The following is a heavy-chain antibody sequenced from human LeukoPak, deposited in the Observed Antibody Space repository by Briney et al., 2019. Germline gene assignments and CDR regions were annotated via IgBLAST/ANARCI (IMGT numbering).Heavy chain of an antibody. J-gene: IGHJ4*02. CDR2: ISGSGGST. Sequence: GGSLRLSCAASGFTFSTYSMSWVRQAPGKGLEWVSAISGSGGSTYYADSVKGRFTISRDNSKNTLYLQINSLRAEDTAIYYCAKDRRNWGSRVDYWGQGTLVTVSS. CDR1: GFTFSTYS. CDR3: AKDRRNWGSRVDY. V-gene: IGHV3-23*01. D-gene: IGHD7-27*01.